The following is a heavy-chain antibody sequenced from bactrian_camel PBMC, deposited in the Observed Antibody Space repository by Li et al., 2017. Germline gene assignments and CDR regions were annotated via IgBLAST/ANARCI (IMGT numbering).Heavy chain of an antibody. V-gene: IGHV3S55*01. Sequence: HVQLVESGGGSVQAGGSLRLSCAFDAYTPANVRMAWFRQAPAKESEWVADISSCGDSDYADSVKGRFAISRDNGKNTLYLEMNTLKPEDTAMYYCAAEEFRCCVGGGYCYGIVVDYGYRTQGTQVTVS. J-gene: IGHJ4*01. CDR1: AYTPANVR. CDR3: AAEEFRCCVGGGYCYGIVVDYGY. CDR2: ISSCGDS. D-gene: IGHD2*01.